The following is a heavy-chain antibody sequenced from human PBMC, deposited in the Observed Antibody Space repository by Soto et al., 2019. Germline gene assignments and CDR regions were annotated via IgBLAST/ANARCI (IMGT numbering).Heavy chain of an antibody. D-gene: IGHD3-3*01. V-gene: IGHV4-59*12. Sequence: QVQLQESGPGLVKPSETLSLTCTVSGGSISSYYWDWIRQPPGKGLEWIGYTHYSGNTNYHPSLKARVTISPDTSRNQYTLNLSAVTAADTAVYYCARHTWTITAGFDYWGQGALVTVSS. CDR1: GGSISSYY. CDR2: THYSGNT. J-gene: IGHJ4*02. CDR3: ARHTWTITAGFDY.